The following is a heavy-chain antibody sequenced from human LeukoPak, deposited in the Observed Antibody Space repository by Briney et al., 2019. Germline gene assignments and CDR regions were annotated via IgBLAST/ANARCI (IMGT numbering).Heavy chain of an antibody. V-gene: IGHV3-30*03. Sequence: GGSLGLSCAASGFTFSSYGMHWVRQAPGKGLEWVAVISYHGSNENYADSVKGRFTISRDNSKNTLYLQMNSLRSDDTAVYYCARLGPSPGLYYDYVWGSYRYCDYWGQGTLVTVSS. J-gene: IGHJ4*02. CDR2: ISYHGSNE. CDR1: GFTFSSYG. D-gene: IGHD3-16*02. CDR3: ARLGPSPGLYYDYVWGSYRYCDY.